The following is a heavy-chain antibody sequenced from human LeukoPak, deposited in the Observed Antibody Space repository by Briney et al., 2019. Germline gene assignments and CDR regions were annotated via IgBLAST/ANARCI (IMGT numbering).Heavy chain of an antibody. V-gene: IGHV4-59*02. J-gene: IGHJ4*02. CDR2: IFYSGST. Sequence: PSETLSLTCTVSSASVKTYYWSWIRQPPGKGLEWIGYIFYSGSTNYNPSLKSRVAISVDTSKNQFSLKLTSVSVADTAVYYCAREKGPFDCWGQGTLVTVSS. CDR1: SASVKTYY. CDR3: AREKGPFDC.